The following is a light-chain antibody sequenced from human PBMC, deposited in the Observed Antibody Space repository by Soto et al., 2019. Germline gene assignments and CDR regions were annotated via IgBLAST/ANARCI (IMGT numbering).Light chain of an antibody. CDR1: SFNIGAGYD. CDR2: GNK. J-gene: IGLJ1*01. Sequence: QSVLTQPPSVSGAPGQRVTISCTGSSFNIGAGYDVHWYQQLPDTAPKLVIYGNKNRPSGVPDRFSGSNSGTTASLAITGLQAEDEADYYCRSYPSSLSGDVFGPGTKVTVL. CDR3: RSYPSSLSGDV. V-gene: IGLV1-40*01.